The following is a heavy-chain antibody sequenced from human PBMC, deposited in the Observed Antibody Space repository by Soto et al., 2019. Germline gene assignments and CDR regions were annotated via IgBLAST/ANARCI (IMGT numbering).Heavy chain of an antibody. CDR1: GGSISRYY. J-gene: IGHJ4*02. CDR3: ARRYGPGFDY. Sequence: TETLCLTCTVSGGSISRYYWSWIRQPPGKGLEWIGYIYYSGSTNYNPSLKSRVTISVDTSKNQFSLKLSSVTAADTAVYYCARRYGPGFDYWGQGTLVTVSS. D-gene: IGHD4-17*01. CDR2: IYYSGST. V-gene: IGHV4-59*08.